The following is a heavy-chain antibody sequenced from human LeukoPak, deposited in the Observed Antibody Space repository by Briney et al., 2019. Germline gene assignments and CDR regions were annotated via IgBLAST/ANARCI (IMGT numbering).Heavy chain of an antibody. J-gene: IGHJ4*02. Sequence: SETLSLTCTVSGGSISSSSYYWGWIRQPPGKGLEWIGRIYTSGSTNYNPSLKSRVTISVDTSKNQFSLKLSSVTAADTAVYYCARDGYYYGSGSYYLIDYWGQGTLVTVSS. CDR1: GGSISSSSYY. D-gene: IGHD3-10*01. CDR3: ARDGYYYGSGSYYLIDY. CDR2: IYTSGST. V-gene: IGHV4-61*02.